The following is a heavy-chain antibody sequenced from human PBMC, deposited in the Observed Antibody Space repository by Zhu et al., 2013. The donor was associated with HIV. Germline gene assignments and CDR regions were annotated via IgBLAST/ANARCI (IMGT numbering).Heavy chain of an antibody. Sequence: VQLVQSGAEVKKPGASVKVSCKAFGYILTSYYMHWVRQAPGQGLEWMGIINPSTGSTSYPQKFQGRLTVTRDTSASTVYMELSSLTSEDTAVYYCATFLSGYYIRDAFDIWGQGTMVTVSS. CDR3: ATFLSGYYIRDAFDI. CDR1: GYILTSYY. J-gene: IGHJ3*02. CDR2: INPSTGST. D-gene: IGHD3-22*01. V-gene: IGHV1-46*01.